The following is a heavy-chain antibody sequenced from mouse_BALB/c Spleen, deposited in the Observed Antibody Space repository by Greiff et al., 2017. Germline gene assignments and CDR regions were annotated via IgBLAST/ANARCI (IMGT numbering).Heavy chain of an antibody. CDR3: ALYRYYFDY. CDR2: INPSTGYT. CDR1: GYTFTSYW. Sequence: QVQLQQSGAELAKPGASVKMSCKASGYTFTSYWMHWVKQRPGQGLEWIGYINPSTGYTEYNQKFKDKATLTADKSSSTAYMQLSSLTSEDSAVYYCALYRYYFDYWGQGTTLTVSS. J-gene: IGHJ2*01. V-gene: IGHV1-7*01.